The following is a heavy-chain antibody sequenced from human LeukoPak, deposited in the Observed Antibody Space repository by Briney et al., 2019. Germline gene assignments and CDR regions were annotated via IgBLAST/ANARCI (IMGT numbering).Heavy chain of an antibody. D-gene: IGHD3-16*01. V-gene: IGHV3-7*01. CDR3: TRGGGDC. J-gene: IGHJ4*01. CDR1: GFTFGTSW. Sequence: GGSLRLSCAASGFTFGTSWMGWVRQTPGKGLEWVSNITQDGSGETYVDSVKGRFTISRDNAKNSLYLQMNSLRAEDTSVYYCTRGGGDCWGQGTLVPVSS. CDR2: ITQDGSGE.